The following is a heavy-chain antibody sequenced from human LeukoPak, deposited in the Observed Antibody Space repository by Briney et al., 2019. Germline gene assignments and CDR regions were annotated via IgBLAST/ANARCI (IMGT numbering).Heavy chain of an antibody. J-gene: IGHJ4*02. V-gene: IGHV3-74*01. CDR3: ARVAVVPAAYFDY. D-gene: IGHD2-2*01. Sequence: QPGGSLRLSCAASGFTFSSYWMHWVRQAPGKGLVWVSRINSDGSSTIYADSVKGRFTIPRDNAKNTLYLQMNSLRAEDTAVYYCARVAVVPAAYFDYWGQGTLVTVSS. CDR1: GFTFSSYW. CDR2: INSDGSST.